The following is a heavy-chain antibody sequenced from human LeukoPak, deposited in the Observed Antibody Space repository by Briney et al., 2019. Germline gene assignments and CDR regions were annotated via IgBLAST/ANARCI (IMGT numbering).Heavy chain of an antibody. CDR1: GFTFSSYS. CDR2: ISYDGSNK. D-gene: IGHD3-9*01. J-gene: IGHJ6*03. CDR3: ARARGKLRYFDWLSKDYYYYYMDV. Sequence: GGSLRLSCAASGFTFSSYSMNWVRQAPGKGLEWVAVISYDGSNKYYADSVKGRFTISRDNSKNTLYLQMNSLRAEDTAVYYCARARGKLRYFDWLSKDYYYYYMDVWGKGTTVTVSS. V-gene: IGHV3-30*03.